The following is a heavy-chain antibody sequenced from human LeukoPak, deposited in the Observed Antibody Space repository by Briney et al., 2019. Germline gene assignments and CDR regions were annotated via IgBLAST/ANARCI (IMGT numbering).Heavy chain of an antibody. CDR3: SRLRGYSYGYADY. V-gene: IGHV3-48*04. CDR2: ISNSGITV. Sequence: GGSLRLSCAASGITFSSYSMNWVRQAPGKGLEWVSYISNSGITVDYADSVKGRFTISRDNAKNLMYLQMNGLRAEDTAVYYCSRLRGYSYGYADYWGQGTLVAVSS. D-gene: IGHD5-18*01. CDR1: GITFSSYS. J-gene: IGHJ4*02.